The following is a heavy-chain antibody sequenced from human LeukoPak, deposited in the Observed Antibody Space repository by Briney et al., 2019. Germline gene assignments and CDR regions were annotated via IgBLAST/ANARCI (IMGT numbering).Heavy chain of an antibody. CDR2: IYSGGGT. CDR1: GVTVSSNH. J-gene: IGHJ4*02. CDR3: VRDAS. V-gene: IGHV3-66*01. Sequence: GGSLRLSCAVSGVTVSSNHMSWVRQAPGKGLEWDSAIYSGGGTYYADSVKGRFTLSRDISKNTLYLQMNSLRAEDTAVYYCVRDASWGQGTLVTVSS.